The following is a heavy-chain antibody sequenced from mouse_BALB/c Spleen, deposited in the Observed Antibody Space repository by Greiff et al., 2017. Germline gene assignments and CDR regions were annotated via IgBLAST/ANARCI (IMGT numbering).Heavy chain of an antibody. V-gene: IGHV5-17*02. Sequence: EVQVVESGGGLVQPGGSRKLSCAASGFTFSSFGMHWVRQAPEKGLEWDAYISSGSSTIYYADTVKGRFTISRDNPKNTLFLQMTSLRSEDTAMYYCAREEGYDGNWYFDVWGAGTTVTVSS. CDR3: AREEGYDGNWYFDV. D-gene: IGHD2-2*01. CDR1: GFTFSSFG. J-gene: IGHJ1*01. CDR2: ISSGSSTI.